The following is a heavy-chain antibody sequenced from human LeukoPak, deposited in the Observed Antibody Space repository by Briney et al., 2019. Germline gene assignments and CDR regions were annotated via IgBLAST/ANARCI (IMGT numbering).Heavy chain of an antibody. D-gene: IGHD3-10*01. J-gene: IGHJ3*02. CDR3: ARDGGQGTMVRGPKGAFDI. CDR1: GFTFSRYS. Sequence: GGSLRLSCAAPGFTFSRYSMTGVRQAPGKGLGWGAFIRYDGSNKYYADSVKDRFTISRDNSKNTLNLQLNSLRAEDTAVYYCARDGGQGTMVRGPKGAFDIWGQGTMVTVSS. CDR2: IRYDGSNK. V-gene: IGHV3-30*02.